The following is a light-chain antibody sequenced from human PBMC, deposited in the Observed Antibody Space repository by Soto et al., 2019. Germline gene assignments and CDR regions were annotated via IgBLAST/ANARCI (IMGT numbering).Light chain of an antibody. CDR3: QQYHNRPA. Sequence: EIVMTQSPATLSVSPGERATLSCRASQSVFSSLAWYKQKPGHAPRLLIYGAATRATGIPARFSGSGSGTEFTLTISSMKSEDFAVYFCQQYHNRPAFGQGTKVDIK. CDR2: GAA. J-gene: IGKJ1*01. CDR1: QSVFSS. V-gene: IGKV3-15*01.